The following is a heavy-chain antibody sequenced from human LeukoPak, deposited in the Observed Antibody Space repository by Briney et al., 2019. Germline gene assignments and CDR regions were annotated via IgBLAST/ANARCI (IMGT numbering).Heavy chain of an antibody. CDR1: GGSISSYY. V-gene: IGHV4-59*01. CDR2: IYYSGST. J-gene: IGHJ3*02. CDR3: ARGQAHRYSGSLSDAFDI. D-gene: IGHD1-26*01. Sequence: SETLSLTCTVSGGSISSYYWSWIRQPPGKGLEWIGYIYYSGSTKYNPSLKSRVTISVDTSKNQFSLKLSSVTAADTAVYYCARGQAHRYSGSLSDAFDIWGQGTMVTVSS.